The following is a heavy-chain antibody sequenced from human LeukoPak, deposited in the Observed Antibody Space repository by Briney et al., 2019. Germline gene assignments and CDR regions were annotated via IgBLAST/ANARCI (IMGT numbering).Heavy chain of an antibody. CDR1: GGSISSSSYY. D-gene: IGHD4/OR15-4a*01. CDR2: IFYRGST. V-gene: IGHV4-39*07. CDR3: ARTINGPDY. Sequence: PSETLSLTCTVSGGSISSSSYYWGWIRQPPGKGLEWIGSIFYRGSTYYNPSLKSRVTISVDTSKNQFSLKLSSVTAADTAVYYCARTINGPDYWGQGTLVTVSS. J-gene: IGHJ4*02.